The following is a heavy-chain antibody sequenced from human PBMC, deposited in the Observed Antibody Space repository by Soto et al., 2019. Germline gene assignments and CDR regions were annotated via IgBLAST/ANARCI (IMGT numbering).Heavy chain of an antibody. CDR3: AKGLYVTSYGMDV. D-gene: IGHD2-21*02. CDR1: GYSFTSYW. V-gene: IGHV5-51*01. Sequence: GESLKISCKGSGYSFTSYWICWVRQMPGKGLEWMGIIYPGDSDTRYSPSFQGQVTISVDKSITTAYLQWSRLEASDTAIYYCAKGLYVTSYGMDVWGQGTTVTVSS. CDR2: IYPGDSDT. J-gene: IGHJ6*02.